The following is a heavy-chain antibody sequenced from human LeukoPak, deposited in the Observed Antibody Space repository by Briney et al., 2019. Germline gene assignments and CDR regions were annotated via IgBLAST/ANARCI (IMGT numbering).Heavy chain of an antibody. J-gene: IGHJ4*02. Sequence: SETLSLTSTVSGGSISSYYWSWIRQPPGKGLEWIGYIYYSGSTNYNLSLKSRVTISVDTSKNQFSLKLSSVTAADTAVYYCARGMRFGEFFFDYWGQGTLVTVSS. D-gene: IGHD3-10*01. CDR3: ARGMRFGEFFFDY. CDR1: GGSISSYY. V-gene: IGHV4-59*01. CDR2: IYYSGST.